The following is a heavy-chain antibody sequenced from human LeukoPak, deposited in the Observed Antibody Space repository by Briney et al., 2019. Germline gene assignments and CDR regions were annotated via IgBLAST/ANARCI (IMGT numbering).Heavy chain of an antibody. J-gene: IGHJ4*02. D-gene: IGHD6-6*01. CDR2: INHSGST. V-gene: IGHV4-34*01. CDR3: ARAGFSLAPHRGTPFDY. CDR1: GGSLSGYY. Sequence: PSETLSLTCSVYGGSLSGYYWSWIRQTPGKGLELIGEINHSGSTTYYPSFKSRVTISVDTSKNQFSLRLSSVTAADTAVYYCARAGFSLAPHRGTPFDYWGQGTLVTVSS.